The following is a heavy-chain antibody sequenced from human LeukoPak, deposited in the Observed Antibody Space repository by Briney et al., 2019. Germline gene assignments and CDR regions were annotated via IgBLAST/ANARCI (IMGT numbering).Heavy chain of an antibody. V-gene: IGHV4-38-2*01. D-gene: IGHD1-1*01. CDR1: GYSIISGFY. Sequence: PSETLSLTCAVSGYSIISGFYWGWIRQPPGKGLEWIGSIYHSGSPYYNPSLKSRLNISVDTSKNQFSLRLSSVTAADTAVYYCARVRTTGTNWGQGTVVTVSS. CDR2: IYHSGSP. J-gene: IGHJ4*02. CDR3: ARVRTTGTN.